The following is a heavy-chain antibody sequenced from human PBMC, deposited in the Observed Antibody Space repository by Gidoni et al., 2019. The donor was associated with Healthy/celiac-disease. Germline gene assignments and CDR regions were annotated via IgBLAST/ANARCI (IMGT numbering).Heavy chain of an antibody. CDR1: GFTFSSYS. Sequence: EVQLVESGGGLVKPGGSLRLSCAASGFTFSSYSMNWVRQAPGKGLEWVSSISSSSSYIYYADSVKVRFTISRDNAKNSLYLQMNSLRAEDTAVYYCARVRRGYYDSSGYYYSDAFDIWGQGTMVTVSS. CDR2: ISSSSSYI. V-gene: IGHV3-21*01. D-gene: IGHD3-22*01. CDR3: ARVRRGYYDSSGYYYSDAFDI. J-gene: IGHJ3*02.